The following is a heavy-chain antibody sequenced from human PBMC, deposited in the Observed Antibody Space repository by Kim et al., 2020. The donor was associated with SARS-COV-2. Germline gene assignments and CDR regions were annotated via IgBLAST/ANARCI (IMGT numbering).Heavy chain of an antibody. Sequence: GGSLRLSCAASGFTVSSNYMSWVRQAPGKGLEWVSVIYSGGSTYYADSVKGRFTISRDNSKNTLYLQMNSLRAEDTAVYYCARDEDYGGNSGFFWFDPWGQGTLVTVSS. CDR1: GFTVSSNY. J-gene: IGHJ5*02. V-gene: IGHV3-66*02. CDR2: IYSGGST. D-gene: IGHD4-17*01. CDR3: ARDEDYGGNSGFFWFDP.